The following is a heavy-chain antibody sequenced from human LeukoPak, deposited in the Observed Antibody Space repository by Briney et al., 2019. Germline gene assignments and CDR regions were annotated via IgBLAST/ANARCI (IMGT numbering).Heavy chain of an antibody. D-gene: IGHD3-9*01. Sequence: PSETLSLTCAVYGGSFSGYYWSWIRQSSGKGLEWIGEISHSGNTDYNPSLKSRVTISLDTSKNQFSLRLSSVTAADTAVYYCARSVDILTGYYGGYFDYWGQGTLVTVSS. CDR1: GGSFSGYY. V-gene: IGHV4-34*01. CDR3: ARSVDILTGYYGGYFDY. J-gene: IGHJ4*02. CDR2: ISHSGNT.